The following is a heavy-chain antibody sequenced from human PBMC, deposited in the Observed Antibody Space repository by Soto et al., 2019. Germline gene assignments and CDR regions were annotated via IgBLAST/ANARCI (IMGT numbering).Heavy chain of an antibody. D-gene: IGHD6-13*01. CDR1: GGSISSATYY. Sequence: QVQLQESGPGLVKPSQTLSLTCTVSGGSISSATYYWSWIRQHPGMGLEWIGYIYYSGSTYYNPSLKSRVTISVDKSKNQFSLKLSSVTAADTAVYYCARVTPSDSPYSSSFVYWGQGTLVTVSS. V-gene: IGHV4-31*03. CDR2: IYYSGST. J-gene: IGHJ4*02. CDR3: ARVTPSDSPYSSSFVY.